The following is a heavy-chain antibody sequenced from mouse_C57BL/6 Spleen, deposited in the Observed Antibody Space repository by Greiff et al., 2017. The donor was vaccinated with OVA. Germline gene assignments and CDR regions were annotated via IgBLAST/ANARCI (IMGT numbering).Heavy chain of an antibody. J-gene: IGHJ3*01. CDR1: GYTFTSYW. CDR2: IDPSDSYT. CDR3: ARGDGNYRFAY. Sequence: QVQLQQPGAELVKPGASVKLSCKASGYTFTSYWMQWVKQRPGQGLEWIGEIDPSDSYTNYNQKFKGKATLTVDTSSSTAYMQLSSLTSEDSAVYYCARGDGNYRFAYWGQGTLVTVSA. D-gene: IGHD2-1*01. V-gene: IGHV1-50*01.